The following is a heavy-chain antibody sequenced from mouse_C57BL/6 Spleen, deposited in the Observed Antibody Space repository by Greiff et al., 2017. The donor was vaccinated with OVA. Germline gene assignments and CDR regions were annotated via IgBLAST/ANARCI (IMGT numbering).Heavy chain of an antibody. CDR2: IHPNSGST. CDR1: GYTFTSYW. Sequence: QVQLQQPGAELVKPGASVKLSCKASGYTFTSYWMHWVKQRPGQGLEWIGMIHPNSGSTNYNEKFKSKATLTVDKSSSTAYMQLSSLTSEDSAVYYCARADAYYTYFDYWGQGTTLTVSS. J-gene: IGHJ2*01. CDR3: ARADAYYTYFDY. D-gene: IGHD2-12*01. V-gene: IGHV1-64*01.